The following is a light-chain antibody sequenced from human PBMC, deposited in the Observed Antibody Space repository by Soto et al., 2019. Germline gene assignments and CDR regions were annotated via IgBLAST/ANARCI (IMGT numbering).Light chain of an antibody. CDR3: QQYSSSTIT. CDR1: QSVSSSY. J-gene: IGKJ5*01. CDR2: GAS. V-gene: IGKV3-20*01. Sequence: EIVFTQSPGTLSLSPGERATLSCRASQSVSSSYLAWYQQKPGQAPRLLIYGASSRVTGFPDRFSGSGSGTEFSLTISRLDPEDFAVYYCQQYSSSTITFGQGTRLEIK.